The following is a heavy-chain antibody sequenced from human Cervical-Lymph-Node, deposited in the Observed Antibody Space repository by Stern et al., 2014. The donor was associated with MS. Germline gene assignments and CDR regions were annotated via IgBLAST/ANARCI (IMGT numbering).Heavy chain of an antibody. Sequence: VQLVQSGAEMKKPGASVKVSCKASGYTLTGYYIHWVRQAPGQGLEWMGWMNANSGGTKYAQNFQGRVTMTTDTSINTAYMEMSGLTSDDTAVYFCARDRIGDGDLSLDNWGQGTLVTVS. J-gene: IGHJ4*02. CDR2: MNANSGGT. CDR3: ARDRIGDGDLSLDN. V-gene: IGHV1-2*02. CDR1: GYTLTGYY. D-gene: IGHD3-10*01.